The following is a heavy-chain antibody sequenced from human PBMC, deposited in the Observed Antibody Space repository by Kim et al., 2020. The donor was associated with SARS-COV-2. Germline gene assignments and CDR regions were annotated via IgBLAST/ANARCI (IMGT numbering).Heavy chain of an antibody. CDR3: TTDYERIGGLCDGETCYPASL. V-gene: IGHV3-15*01. Sequence: GGSLRLSCATSGFTFTKVWLSWVRQAPGKGLEWVGRIRSKADGGTADYAAPVKGRFTISRDDSKHTLYLQRNGLRAEDTAFYHCTTDYERIGGLCDGETCYPASLWGQGTLVTVSS. D-gene: IGHD2-21*01. CDR1: GFTFTKVW. J-gene: IGHJ4*02. CDR2: IRSKADGGTA.